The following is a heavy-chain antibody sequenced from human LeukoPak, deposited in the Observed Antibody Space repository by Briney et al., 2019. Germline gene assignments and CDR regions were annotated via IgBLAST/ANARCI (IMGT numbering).Heavy chain of an antibody. CDR3: AKDGNYYGSGSSNYYFDY. Sequence: SCKASGGTFSSYGMHWVRQAPGKGLEWVAVISYDGSNKYYADSVKGRFTISRDNSKNTLYLQMNSLRAEDTAVYYCAKDGNYYGSGSSNYYFDYWGQGTLVTVSS. D-gene: IGHD3-10*01. CDR1: GGTFSSYG. J-gene: IGHJ4*02. V-gene: IGHV3-30*18. CDR2: ISYDGSNK.